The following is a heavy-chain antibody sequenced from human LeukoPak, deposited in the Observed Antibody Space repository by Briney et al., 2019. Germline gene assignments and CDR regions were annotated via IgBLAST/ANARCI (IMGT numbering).Heavy chain of an antibody. J-gene: IGHJ5*02. CDR2: IYHSGST. D-gene: IGHD6-19*01. Sequence: SETLSLTCAVSGGSISSSNWWSWVRQPPGKGLEWIGEIYHSGSTNYNPSLKSRVTISVDKSKNQFSLKLSSVTAADTAVYYCARDSSGYSSGWYEDWFDPWGQGTLVTVSS. CDR1: GGSISSSNW. V-gene: IGHV4-4*02. CDR3: ARDSSGYSSGWYEDWFDP.